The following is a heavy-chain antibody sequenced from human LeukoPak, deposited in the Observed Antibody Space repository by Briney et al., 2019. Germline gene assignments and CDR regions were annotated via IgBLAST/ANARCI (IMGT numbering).Heavy chain of an antibody. CDR2: ISPNSGGT. CDR3: ARGYDSSGYLH. V-gene: IGHV1-2*04. J-gene: IGHJ4*02. D-gene: IGHD3-22*01. Sequence: ASVKVSCKASGYTFTGYYMHWVRQAPGQGLEWMGRISPNSGGTNYAQKFQGWVTMTRDTSISTAYMELSRLRSDDTAVYYCARGYDSSGYLHWGQGTLVTVSS. CDR1: GYTFTGYY.